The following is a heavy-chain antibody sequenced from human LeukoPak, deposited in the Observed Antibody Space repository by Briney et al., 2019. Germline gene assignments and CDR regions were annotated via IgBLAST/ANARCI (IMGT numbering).Heavy chain of an antibody. Sequence: PGGSLRLSCAASGFTFSSYWMHWVRQAPGKGLVWVSRINSDGSSTSYADSVKGRFTISRDNAKNTLYLQMNSLRAEDTAVYYCAKDLGYGGNPPVYFDYWGQGTLVTVSS. CDR2: INSDGSST. J-gene: IGHJ4*02. D-gene: IGHD4-23*01. CDR3: AKDLGYGGNPPVYFDY. V-gene: IGHV3-74*01. CDR1: GFTFSSYW.